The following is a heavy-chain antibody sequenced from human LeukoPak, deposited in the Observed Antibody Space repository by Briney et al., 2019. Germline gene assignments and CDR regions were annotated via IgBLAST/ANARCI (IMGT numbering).Heavy chain of an antibody. Sequence: SETLSLTCTVSGGSISSGSYYWSWIRQPAGKGLEWIGRIYTSGSTNYNPSLKGRVTISVDTSKNQFSLKLSSVTAADTAVYYCARGIVLMVYAPDYMDVWGKGTTVTVSS. J-gene: IGHJ6*03. CDR1: GGSISSGSYY. CDR3: ARGIVLMVYAPDYMDV. V-gene: IGHV4-61*02. CDR2: IYTSGST. D-gene: IGHD2-8*01.